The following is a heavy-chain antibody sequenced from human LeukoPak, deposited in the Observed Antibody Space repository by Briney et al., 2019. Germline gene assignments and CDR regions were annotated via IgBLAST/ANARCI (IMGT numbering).Heavy chain of an antibody. V-gene: IGHV1-69*04. CDR1: GGTFSSYA. J-gene: IGHJ4*02. D-gene: IGHD5-24*01. Sequence: SVKVSFKASGGTFSSYAISWVRQAPGQGLGWMGRIIPIFGIANYSQKFQGRVTITADKSTSTAYMELSSLRSEDTAVYYCARDPVEMANPGICSYFDYWGQGTLVTVSS. CDR2: IIPIFGIA. CDR3: ARDPVEMANPGICSYFDY.